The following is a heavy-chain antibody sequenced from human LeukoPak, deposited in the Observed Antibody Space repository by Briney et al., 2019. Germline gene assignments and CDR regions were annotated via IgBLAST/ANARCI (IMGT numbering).Heavy chain of an antibody. CDR1: GGSVSTSSYY. CDR2: IYSSGYT. Sequence: SKTLSLTCTVSGGSVSTSSYYWGWIRQPPGKGLEWIGRIYSSGYTYYNPSLESRATISVDTSKNQFSLKLTSVTAADTAVYYCAGSDLTQDYWDYWGQGTLVTVSS. J-gene: IGHJ4*02. D-gene: IGHD2-15*01. V-gene: IGHV4-39*07. CDR3: AGSDLTQDYWDY.